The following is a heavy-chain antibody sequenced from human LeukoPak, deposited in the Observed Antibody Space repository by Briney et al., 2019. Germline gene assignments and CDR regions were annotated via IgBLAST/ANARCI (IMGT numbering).Heavy chain of an antibody. V-gene: IGHV3-21*01. CDR2: ISTSSSYI. D-gene: IGHD1-7*01. CDR1: GFTLSSYN. CDR3: ARDRDWNSGFDY. Sequence: GGSLRLSCAASGFTLSSYNMKWVRQAPGKGLEWVSSISTSSSYIYYADPVKGRFTISRDNAKNSLYLQMNSLRAEDTAIYYCARDRDWNSGFDYWGQGTLVTVSS. J-gene: IGHJ4*02.